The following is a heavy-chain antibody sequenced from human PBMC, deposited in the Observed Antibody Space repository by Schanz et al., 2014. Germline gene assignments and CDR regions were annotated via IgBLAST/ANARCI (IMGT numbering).Heavy chain of an antibody. J-gene: IGHJ4*02. V-gene: IGHV3-74*02. CDR3: AKVWGSDYFYPFEY. CDR1: GFTYSSYW. Sequence: VQLVESGGGLVKPGGSLRLSCAASGFTYSSYWMHWVRQAPGKGLVWVSTIDTAGSYTSYGDSVKGRFTISRDNAKNTLYLQMSSLRAEDTAVYYCAKVWGSDYFYPFEYWGQGTLVTVSS. D-gene: IGHD3-22*01. CDR2: IDTAGSYT.